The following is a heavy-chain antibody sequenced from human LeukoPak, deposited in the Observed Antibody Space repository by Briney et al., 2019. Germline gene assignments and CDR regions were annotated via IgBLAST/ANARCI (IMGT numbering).Heavy chain of an antibody. V-gene: IGHV3-48*03. J-gene: IGHJ5*02. CDR2: ISDSGNSI. Sequence: PGGSLRLSCAASGFTFSNYEMNWVRQAPGKGLEWVSYISDSGNSIYYADSVKGRFTISRDNAKNSLYLQMDGLRAEDTAVYYCARDGLGDSGAFGHWSGPWGQGTLVTVSS. D-gene: IGHD3-10*01. CDR3: ARDGLGDSGAFGHWSGP. CDR1: GFTFSNYE.